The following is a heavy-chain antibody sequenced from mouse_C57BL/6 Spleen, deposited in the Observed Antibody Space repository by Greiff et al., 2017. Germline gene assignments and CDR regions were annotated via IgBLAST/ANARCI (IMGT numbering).Heavy chain of an antibody. CDR3: ARRDGYYFDY. Sequence: QVPLKVSGPGMLQSSPTLSLTCASSGFSLSTSGMGVGWLRQPSGPGLEWLGHIYCDDDKRYNTSLKRGLTISKHTSSNQVFLKITSVDTADTATYYCARRDGYYFDYWGQGTTLTVSS. J-gene: IGHJ2*01. D-gene: IGHD1-1*01. CDR1: GFSLSTSGMG. CDR2: IYCDDDK. V-gene: IGHV8-12*01.